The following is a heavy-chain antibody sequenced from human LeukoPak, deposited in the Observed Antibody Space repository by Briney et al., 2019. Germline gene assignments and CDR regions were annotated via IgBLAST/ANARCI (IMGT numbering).Heavy chain of an antibody. V-gene: IGHV3-9*01. CDR3: AKDLAVGTTPRVYAFDV. D-gene: IGHD1/OR15-1a*01. CDR2: VDWNSGVI. J-gene: IGHJ3*01. CDR1: GFTFNDYA. Sequence: GRSLRLPCAASGFTFNDYAMHWVRQIPGKGLEWVGGVDWNSGVIAYGASVKGRSTISRDNAKNSLYLQVHSLTFEDTALYYCAKDLAVGTTPRVYAFDVWGQGALVTVSS.